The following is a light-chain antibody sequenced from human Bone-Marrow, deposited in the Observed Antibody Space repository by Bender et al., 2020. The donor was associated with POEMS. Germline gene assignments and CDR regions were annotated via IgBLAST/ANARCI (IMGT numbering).Light chain of an antibody. CDR3: QVWDSSDDHPRGV. J-gene: IGLJ3*02. Sequence: QSALTQPRSVSGSPGQSVTISCTGTSSDVGGYNYVSWYQQHPGKAPKLLIYEVSNRPSGVSDRFSGSSSGNTATLTISGVEAGDEAAYFCQVWDSSDDHPRGVFGGGTKLTVL. CDR1: SSDVGGYNY. CDR2: EVS. V-gene: IGLV2-11*01.